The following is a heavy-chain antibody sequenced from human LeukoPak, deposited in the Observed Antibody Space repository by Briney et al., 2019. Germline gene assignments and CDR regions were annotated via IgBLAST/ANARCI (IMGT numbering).Heavy chain of an antibody. J-gene: IGHJ5*02. Sequence: GGSLRLSCAASGFTFSSYGMHWVRHAPGKGLEWVAVISYDGSNKYYADSVKGRFTISRDNSKNTLYLQMNSLRAEDTAVYYCAKDGVVVAATRFNWFDPWGQGTLVTVSS. CDR3: AKDGVVVAATRFNWFDP. D-gene: IGHD2-15*01. CDR1: GFTFSSYG. V-gene: IGHV3-30*18. CDR2: ISYDGSNK.